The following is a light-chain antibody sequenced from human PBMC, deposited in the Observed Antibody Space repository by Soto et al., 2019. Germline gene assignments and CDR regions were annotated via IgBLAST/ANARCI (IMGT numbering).Light chain of an antibody. CDR2: GAS. CDR3: QQYGSSPLT. J-gene: IGKJ4*01. Sequence: EIVLTQSPGTLSLSPGERATLSCRASQSVSSSYLAWYQQKPGQAPRLLLYGASSRATGIPDRVSGSGSGTDYTLTISRLEPEEFAVDYGQQYGSSPLTFGGGTKVEIK. V-gene: IGKV3-20*01. CDR1: QSVSSSY.